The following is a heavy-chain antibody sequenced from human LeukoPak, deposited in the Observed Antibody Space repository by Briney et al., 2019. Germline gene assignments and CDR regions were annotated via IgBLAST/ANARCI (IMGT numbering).Heavy chain of an antibody. CDR3: ARLRGSGWFAFDY. J-gene: IGHJ4*02. CDR1: GDSMTGFY. Sequence: SETLSLTCSVSGDSMTGFYWSWIRQPPEKGLEWIGSILYTGDTDYSPSLRSRVVISLDASQNRFSLRLTSVTGADTAVYYCARLRGSGWFAFDYWGQGTLLTVSA. CDR2: ILYTGDT. V-gene: IGHV4-59*01. D-gene: IGHD6-19*01.